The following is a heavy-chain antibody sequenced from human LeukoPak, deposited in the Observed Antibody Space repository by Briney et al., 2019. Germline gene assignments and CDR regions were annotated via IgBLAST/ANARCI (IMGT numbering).Heavy chain of an antibody. CDR2: IFAIFGRT. J-gene: IGHJ5*02. D-gene: IGHD2-15*01. CDR3: ARGPYCRGGSCYSFDWFDP. V-gene: IGHV1-69*05. CDR1: GGTFSSDV. Sequence: SVKVSCKASGGTFSSDVINWVRQAPGQGGEWGGGIFAIFGRTNYAQKFQGRVTIPTDKPTNTAYLELSSLRSEDTAVYYCARGPYCRGGSCYSFDWFDPWGQGTLVTVSS.